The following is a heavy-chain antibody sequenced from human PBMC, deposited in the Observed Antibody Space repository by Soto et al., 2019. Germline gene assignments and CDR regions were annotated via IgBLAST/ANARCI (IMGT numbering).Heavy chain of an antibody. V-gene: IGHV4-61*08. J-gene: IGHJ4*02. D-gene: IGHD3-22*01. CDR2: ISYSGSA. Sequence: EILSLTCTVSGGCVSSGGYCWSWVRQPPGKELEWIGYISYSGSANQNPSLKGRVTMSVDTSNNRFSLRLSSVTASDTAVYYCARSGSAYSHYYFDFWGQGALVTVPS. CDR1: GGCVSSGGYC. CDR3: ARSGSAYSHYYFDF.